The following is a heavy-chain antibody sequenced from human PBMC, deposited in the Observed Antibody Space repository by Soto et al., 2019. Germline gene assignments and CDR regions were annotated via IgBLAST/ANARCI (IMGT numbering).Heavy chain of an antibody. J-gene: IGHJ5*02. Sequence: QVQLVQSGAEVKKPGASVKVSCKASGYTFTSYGISWVRQAPGQGLEWMGRISAYNGNTNYAQKRQGRVTMTTDTSTGTAYMELRSLRADDTAVYYCARDRGYNWNYGWFDPWGQGTLVTVSS. CDR2: ISAYNGNT. CDR1: GYTFTSYG. CDR3: ARDRGYNWNYGWFDP. V-gene: IGHV1-18*01. D-gene: IGHD1-7*01.